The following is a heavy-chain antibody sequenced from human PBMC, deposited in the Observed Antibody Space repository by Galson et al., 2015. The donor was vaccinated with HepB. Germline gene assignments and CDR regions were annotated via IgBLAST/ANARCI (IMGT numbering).Heavy chain of an antibody. J-gene: IGHJ4*02. D-gene: IGHD5-18*01. CDR3: ARNRRWGGYSYGLDY. CDR2: ISSSSSTI. CDR1: GFTFRSYS. Sequence: SLRLSCAASGFTFRSYSMICVRQAPGKGLEWVSYISSSSSTIYYADSVKGRFTISRDNAKNSLYLQMNSLRDEDTAVYYCARNRRWGGYSYGLDYWGQGTLVTVSS. V-gene: IGHV3-48*02.